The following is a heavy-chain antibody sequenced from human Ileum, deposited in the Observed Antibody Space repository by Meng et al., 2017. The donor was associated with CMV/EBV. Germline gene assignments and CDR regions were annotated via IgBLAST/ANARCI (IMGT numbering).Heavy chain of an antibody. CDR3: ARRGRYCSGGSCYGPRINWFDP. D-gene: IGHD2-15*01. Sequence: YYWRWIRQPPGKGLEWIGEINHRGSTNYNPSLQSRVIISVDTSKNQFSLKLSSVTAADTAVYYCARRGRYCSGGSCYGPRINWFDPWGQGTLVTVSS. CDR1: YY. CDR2: INHRGST. V-gene: IGHV4-34*01. J-gene: IGHJ5*02.